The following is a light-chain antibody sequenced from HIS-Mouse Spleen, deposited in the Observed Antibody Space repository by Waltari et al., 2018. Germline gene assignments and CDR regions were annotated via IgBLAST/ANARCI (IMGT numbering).Light chain of an antibody. J-gene: IGLJ2*01. Sequence: SYELTQPPSVSVSPGQTARIPCSGDALPTKYAYWYQQKSGQAPVLVIDEDSKRPSGIPERFSGSSSGTMATLTISGAQVEDEADYYCYSTDSSGNHRVFGGGTKLTVL. CDR3: YSTDSSGNHRV. CDR1: ALPTKY. CDR2: EDS. V-gene: IGLV3-10*01.